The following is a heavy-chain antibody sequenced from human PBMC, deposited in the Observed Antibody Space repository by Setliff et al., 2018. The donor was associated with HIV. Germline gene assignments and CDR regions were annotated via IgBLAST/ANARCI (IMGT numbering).Heavy chain of an antibody. J-gene: IGHJ4*01. V-gene: IGHV1-18*01. CDR2: INVGKGDT. D-gene: IGHD2-15*01. CDR3: ARGALLAVFDFDH. Sequence: ASVKVSCKASGYTFSSYGISWVRQTPGQGLEWMGWINVGKGDTKYSQELQGRITITTDTSANTAYMKPSSLRSDDTAVYFCARGALLAVFDFDHWGHGTLVTVSS. CDR1: GYTFSSYG.